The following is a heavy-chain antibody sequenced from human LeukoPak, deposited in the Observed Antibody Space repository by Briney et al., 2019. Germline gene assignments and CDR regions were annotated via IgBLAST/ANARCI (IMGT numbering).Heavy chain of an antibody. V-gene: IGHV3-74*01. D-gene: IGHD1-1*01. J-gene: IGHJ6*03. Sequence: GGSLRLSCAASGFTFSSYWMHWVRQAPGKGLVWVSRINTDGSSTSYADSVKGRFTISRDNAKNTLYLQMNSLRAEDTAVYYCARGELEYYYYHMDVWGKGTTVTVSS. CDR3: ARGELEYYYYHMDV. CDR1: GFTFSSYW. CDR2: INTDGSST.